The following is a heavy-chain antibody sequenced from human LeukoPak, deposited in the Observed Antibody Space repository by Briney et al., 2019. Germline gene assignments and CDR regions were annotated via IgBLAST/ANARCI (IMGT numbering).Heavy chain of an antibody. CDR2: IKQDGGEK. V-gene: IGHV3-7*01. D-gene: IGHD6-13*01. Sequence: GGSLRLSGAVSGFSVSGYWMTGVRQAPGKGLEWLANIKQDGGEKNYVASVKGRFTISRDNAQNSLFLQMNSLRAEDTAVYYCAREWEGGIAAAGTRIEGDYWGQGTLVAVSS. J-gene: IGHJ4*02. CDR1: GFSVSGYW. CDR3: AREWEGGIAAAGTRIEGDY.